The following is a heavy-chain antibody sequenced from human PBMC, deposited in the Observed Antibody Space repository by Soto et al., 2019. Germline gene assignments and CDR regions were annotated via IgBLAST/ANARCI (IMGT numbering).Heavy chain of an antibody. D-gene: IGHD6-19*01. Sequence: QVQLVQSGAEVKKPGSSVKVSCKASGGTFSSYAISWVRQAPGQGLEWMGGISPIFGTTNYTQKFQGRVTITADESTSTAYMERSSVSDEDRAVYYCARERLVPIAVACTYFYFWGQGTLVPVSS. V-gene: IGHV1-69*01. CDR1: GGTFSSYA. J-gene: IGHJ4*02. CDR3: ARERLVPIAVACTYFYF. CDR2: ISPIFGTT.